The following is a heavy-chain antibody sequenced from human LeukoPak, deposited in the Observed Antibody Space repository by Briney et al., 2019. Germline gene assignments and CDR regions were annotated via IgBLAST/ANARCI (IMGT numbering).Heavy chain of an antibody. CDR1: GDSFPNNRAS. CDR2: TYYRSQSFD. V-gene: IGHV6-1*01. CDR3: VRIRGLGLFDY. J-gene: IGHJ4*02. Sequence: SQTLSLTCAISGDSFPNNRASWGWIRQSPSRGLEWLGRTYYRSQSFDDYAPSLRNRITINPDTSKNQFSPQLTSVTPEDTAVYYCVRIRGLGLFDYWGQGTLVTVSS. D-gene: IGHD1-26*01.